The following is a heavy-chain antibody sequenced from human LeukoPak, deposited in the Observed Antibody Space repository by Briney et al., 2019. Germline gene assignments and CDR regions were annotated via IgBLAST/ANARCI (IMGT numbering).Heavy chain of an antibody. V-gene: IGHV3-23*01. CDR3: ATDKYSPNINNWFDP. J-gene: IGHJ5*02. CDR1: GFTFSSYA. Sequence: GGSLRLSCAASGFTFSSYAMSWVRQAPGKGLEWVSAISGSGGSTYYADSVKGRFTISRDNSKNTLYLQMNSLRAEDTAVYYCATDKYSPNINNWFDPWGQGTLVTVSS. CDR2: ISGSGGST. D-gene: IGHD5-18*01.